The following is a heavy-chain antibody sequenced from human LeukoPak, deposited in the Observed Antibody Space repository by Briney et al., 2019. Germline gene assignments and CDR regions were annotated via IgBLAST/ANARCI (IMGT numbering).Heavy chain of an antibody. V-gene: IGHV3-23*01. CDR1: RFTFNSYA. D-gene: IGHD3-10*01. Sequence: GGSLRLSCAASRFTFNSYAMSWVRQAPGKGLEWVSVIGGSNGITFYVGSVKGRFTISRDNSKDTLYLQMNSLRAEDTAVYYCAKDRLDYYGSGSYIFGDWGQGTLVTVSS. CDR3: AKDRLDYYGSGSYIFGD. CDR2: IGGSNGIT. J-gene: IGHJ4*02.